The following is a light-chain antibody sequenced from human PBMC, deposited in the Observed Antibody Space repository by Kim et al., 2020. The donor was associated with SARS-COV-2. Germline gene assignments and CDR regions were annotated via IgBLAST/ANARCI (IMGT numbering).Light chain of an antibody. J-gene: IGKJ2*01. CDR2: KAS. CDR3: QQYNSYPDT. V-gene: IGKV1-5*03. CDR1: QSISSW. Sequence: DIQTTQSPSTLSASVGDRVTITCRASQSISSWLAWYQQKPGKAPKLLIYKASSLESGVPSRFSGSGSGTEFTLTISSLQPDDFATYYCQQYNSYPDTFGQGTKLEI.